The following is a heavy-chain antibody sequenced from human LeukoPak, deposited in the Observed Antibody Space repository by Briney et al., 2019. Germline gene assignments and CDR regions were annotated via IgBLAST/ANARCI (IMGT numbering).Heavy chain of an antibody. CDR3: TKDREPDSGFDFDY. CDR2: VWPKNDKT. Sequence: GGSLRLSRVASGFTFSGYSMGWVRQAPGRGLEWVSFVWPKNDKTYYADSVRGRFTISRDNSKNTLYLQMDSLRAEDTAIYYFTKDREPDSGFDFDYWGKGTVVTVSS. V-gene: IGHV3-23*01. D-gene: IGHD3-22*01. J-gene: IGHJ4*01. CDR1: GFTFSGYS.